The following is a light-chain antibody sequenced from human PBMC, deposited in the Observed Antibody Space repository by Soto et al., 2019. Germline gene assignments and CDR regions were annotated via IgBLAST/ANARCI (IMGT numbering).Light chain of an antibody. CDR1: QDISNK. J-gene: IGKJ3*01. Sequence: DIQMTQSPSSLSASVGDRVTITCQASQDISNKLNWYQQKSGKPPNLLIYAASNLETGIPSRFSGSGSGTDFTFTISNLQPEDYATYYCQQYSHRPFTFGPGTKIDIK. CDR3: QQYSHRPFT. CDR2: AAS. V-gene: IGKV1-33*01.